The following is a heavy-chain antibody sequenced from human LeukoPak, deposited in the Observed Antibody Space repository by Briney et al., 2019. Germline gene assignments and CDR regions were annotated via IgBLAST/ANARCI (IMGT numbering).Heavy chain of an antibody. J-gene: IGHJ5*02. Sequence: SETLSLTCAVSGYSISSGYYWGWIWQPPGKALEWIGSIYHSGSTYYNPSLKSRVTISVDTSKNQFSLKLSSVTAADTAVYYCARHSSGWPYNWFDPWGQGTLVSVSS. CDR2: IYHSGST. V-gene: IGHV4-38-2*01. CDR1: GYSISSGYY. D-gene: IGHD6-19*01. CDR3: ARHSSGWPYNWFDP.